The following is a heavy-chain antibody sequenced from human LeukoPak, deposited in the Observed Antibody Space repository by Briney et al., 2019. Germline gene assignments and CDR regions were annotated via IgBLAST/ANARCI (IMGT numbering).Heavy chain of an antibody. J-gene: IGHJ4*02. D-gene: IGHD3-9*01. CDR3: ARDDIQWLHYFDY. V-gene: IGHV3-48*03. CDR1: GFTFSSYE. Sequence: AGGSLRLSCAASGFTFSSYEMNWVRQAPGKGLEWVSYISSSGSTIYYADSVKGRFTISRDNAKNSLYLQINSLRAEDTAVYYCARDDIQWLHYFDYWGQGTLVTVSS. CDR2: ISSSGSTI.